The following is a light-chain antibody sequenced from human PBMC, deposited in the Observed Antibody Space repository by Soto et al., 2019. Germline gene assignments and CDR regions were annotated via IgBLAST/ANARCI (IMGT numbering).Light chain of an antibody. V-gene: IGKV4-1*01. CDR2: WAS. Sequence: DIVMTQSPDSLAVSLGERATINCKSSQSVLYSSNNKNYLAWYQQKPGQPPKLLLYWASTRESGVPDRFSGSGSGTDFTLTISTLQAEDVAVYYCQQYYTTPRWSFGQGTKVDIK. CDR1: QSVLYSSNNKNY. CDR3: QQYYTTPRWS. J-gene: IGKJ1*01.